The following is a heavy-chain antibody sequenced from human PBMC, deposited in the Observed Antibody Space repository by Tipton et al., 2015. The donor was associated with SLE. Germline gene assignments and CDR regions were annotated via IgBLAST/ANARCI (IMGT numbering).Heavy chain of an antibody. Sequence: RSLRLSCVASGFTFSSYSMNWVRQAPGKGLEWLAIVSYDGGTKFYADSVKGRFTISRDNSKNSLSLQMNSLRAEDTAVYYCARDYDFWSGYWSYWGQGTLVTVSS. J-gene: IGHJ4*02. V-gene: IGHV3-30*04. CDR2: VSYDGGTK. CDR3: ARDYDFWSGYWSY. D-gene: IGHD3-3*01. CDR1: GFTFSSYS.